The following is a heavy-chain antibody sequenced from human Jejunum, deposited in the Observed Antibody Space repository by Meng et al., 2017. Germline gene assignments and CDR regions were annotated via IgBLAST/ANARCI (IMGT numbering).Heavy chain of an antibody. CDR2: ISNSSSYI. J-gene: IGHJ4*02. CDR1: GFTFSCYS. CDR3: ARDLPTSYYAYVWRSYRGYYFDY. V-gene: IGHV3-21*01. Sequence: GESLKISCAASGFTFSCYSMNWVRQASGKGLEWVPPISNSSSYIYYADSVKGRFTISRDNAKNSPYLQMNSLRAEDTAVYYCARDLPTSYYAYVWRSYRGYYFDYWGQGTLVTVSS. D-gene: IGHD3-16*02.